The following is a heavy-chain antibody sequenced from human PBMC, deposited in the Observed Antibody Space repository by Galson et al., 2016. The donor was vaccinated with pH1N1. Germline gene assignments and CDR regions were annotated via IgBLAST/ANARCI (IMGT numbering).Heavy chain of an antibody. CDR1: GFTFSIFA. V-gene: IGHV3-33*08. CDR3: ARGDYGDYVGEFDY. Sequence: SLRLSCAASGFTFSIFAMHWVRQAPGEGLEWVALIWYDGSNKYYADSVKGRFTISRDNSKNTLYLQMNSLRAEDTAVYYCARGDYGDYVGEFDYWGQGTLVTVSS. J-gene: IGHJ4*02. D-gene: IGHD4-17*01. CDR2: IWYDGSNK.